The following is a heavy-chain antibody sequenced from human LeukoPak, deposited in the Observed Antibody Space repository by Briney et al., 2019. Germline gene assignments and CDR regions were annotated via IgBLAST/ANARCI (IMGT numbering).Heavy chain of an antibody. V-gene: IGHV3-9*01. CDR3: ARGEYSSGWYLYYYYYYMDV. CDR1: GFTFDDYA. J-gene: IGHJ6*03. D-gene: IGHD6-19*01. CDR2: ISWNSGGI. Sequence: GGSLRLSCAASGFTFDDYAMHWVRQAPGKGLEWVSGISWNSGGIGYVDSVKGRFTISRDNAKNSLSLQMSSLRAEDTAVYYCARGEYSSGWYLYYYYYYMDVWGKGTTVTVSS.